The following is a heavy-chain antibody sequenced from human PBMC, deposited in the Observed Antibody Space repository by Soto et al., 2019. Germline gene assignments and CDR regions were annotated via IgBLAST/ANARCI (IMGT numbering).Heavy chain of an antibody. Sequence: GGSLRLSCAASGFTFSNYGMHWVRQAPGKGLEWVAVISYDGSDKYYADSVKGRFTISRDNAKNTLYLQMNSLRADDTAVYYCARIITVTGTNWFDPWGQGTLVTVSS. CDR2: ISYDGSDK. J-gene: IGHJ5*02. V-gene: IGHV3-30*03. CDR1: GFTFSNYG. D-gene: IGHD6-19*01. CDR3: ARIITVTGTNWFDP.